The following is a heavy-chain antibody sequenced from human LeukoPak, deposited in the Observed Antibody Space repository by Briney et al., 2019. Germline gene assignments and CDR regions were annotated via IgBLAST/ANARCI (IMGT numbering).Heavy chain of an antibody. Sequence: SETLSLTCTVSGGSISSHYWSWIWQSPVKGLEWIGDISNSGSTSYNPSLKNRVTISIDTSNNQLSLKLSSVTAADTAVYYCGRDALVGYFSYYYMDVWGKGTTVTVSS. V-gene: IGHV4-59*11. CDR2: ISNSGST. J-gene: IGHJ6*03. CDR3: GRDALVGYFSYYYMDV. CDR1: GGSISSHY. D-gene: IGHD2-15*01.